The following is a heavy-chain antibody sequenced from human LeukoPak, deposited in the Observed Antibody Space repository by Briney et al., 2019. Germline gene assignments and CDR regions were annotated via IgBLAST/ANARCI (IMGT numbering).Heavy chain of an antibody. D-gene: IGHD5-18*01. CDR3: ARGRYRYSYGYLDY. Sequence: SQTLSLTCPVSSGSISSGVYYWSWIRQHPGKGLEWIGYIYYSGSTYYNPSLKSRVTISVDTSKNQFSLKLSSVTAADTAVYYCARGRYRYSYGYLDYWGQGTLVTVSS. CDR2: IYYSGST. J-gene: IGHJ4*02. CDR1: SGSISSGVYY. V-gene: IGHV4-31*03.